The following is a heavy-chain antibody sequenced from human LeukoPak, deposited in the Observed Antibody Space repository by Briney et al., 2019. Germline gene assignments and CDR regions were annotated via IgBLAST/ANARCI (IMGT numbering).Heavy chain of an antibody. V-gene: IGHV3-74*01. CDR1: GFTFNNYC. D-gene: IGHD6-13*01. CDR3: LAGYYFYYMGV. J-gene: IGHJ6*03. Sequence: GGSLRLSCAASGFTFNNYCMHWVRQAPGKGLVWVARTNTHGTSANYADSVKGRFIISRDNANNTLYLQMNGLRDEDTGVYYALAGYYFYYMGVWGKGTTVTVS. CDR2: TNTHGTSA.